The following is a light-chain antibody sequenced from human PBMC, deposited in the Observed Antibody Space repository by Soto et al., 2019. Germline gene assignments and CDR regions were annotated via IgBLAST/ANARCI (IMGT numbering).Light chain of an antibody. V-gene: IGKV3-11*01. CDR3: QQRSNWPSIT. J-gene: IGKJ5*01. CDR2: DAS. CDR1: QSVSSY. Sequence: EIVLTQSPGTLSLSPVERATLSCRASQSVSSYLAWYQQKPGQAPRLLIYDASNRATGIPARFSGSGSGTDFTLTISSLEPEDFAVHYCQQRSNWPSITLGQGTRLEIK.